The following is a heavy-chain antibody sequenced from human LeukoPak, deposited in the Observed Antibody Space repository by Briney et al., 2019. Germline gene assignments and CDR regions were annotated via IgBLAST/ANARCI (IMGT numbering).Heavy chain of an antibody. Sequence: PGGSLRLSCTASGFTFTKAWMAWVRQAPGKGLEWVGRIKTEAEGGTTDYAEPVKGRFTISRDDSRNMVHLQMNSLKIEDTGIYYCVTRGYPSITTCLPFWGQGTLVTVSS. J-gene: IGHJ4*02. CDR1: GFTFTKAW. V-gene: IGHV3-15*01. CDR3: VTRGYPSITTCLPF. D-gene: IGHD3-10*01. CDR2: IKTEAEGGTT.